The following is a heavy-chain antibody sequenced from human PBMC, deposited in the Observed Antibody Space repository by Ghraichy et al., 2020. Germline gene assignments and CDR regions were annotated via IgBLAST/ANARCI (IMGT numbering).Heavy chain of an antibody. CDR1: GYTFTSYG. V-gene: IGHV1-18*01. Sequence: ASVKVSCKASGYTFTSYGISWMRQAPGQGLEWMGWISAYNGNTNYAQKLQGRVTMTTDTSTSTAYMELRSLRSDDTAVYYCARDTYYYDSSGYYGIWYFDLWGRGTLVTVSS. D-gene: IGHD3-22*01. CDR2: ISAYNGNT. CDR3: ARDTYYYDSSGYYGIWYFDL. J-gene: IGHJ2*01.